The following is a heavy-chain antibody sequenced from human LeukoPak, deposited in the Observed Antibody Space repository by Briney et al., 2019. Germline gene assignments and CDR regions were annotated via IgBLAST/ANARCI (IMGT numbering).Heavy chain of an antibody. CDR1: GCTFSRYE. D-gene: IGHD4-11*01. CDR2: TSSSGSTI. Sequence: GGAVRLSCAACGCTFSRYERNWVGQAPGKGLEGVAYTSSSGSTIYYADSVKGRLTISRDNAKNSLYLQMTRLRAEDTAVYYCARNDDYSNYIDYWGQGTLVTVSS. J-gene: IGHJ4*02. CDR3: ARNDDYSNYIDY. V-gene: IGHV3-48*03.